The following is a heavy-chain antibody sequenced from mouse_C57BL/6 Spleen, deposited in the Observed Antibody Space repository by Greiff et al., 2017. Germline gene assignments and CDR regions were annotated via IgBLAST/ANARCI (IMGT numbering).Heavy chain of an antibody. CDR2: IDPNSGGT. CDR3: ALTGTYAMDY. V-gene: IGHV1-72*01. Sequence: VQLQQPGAELVKPGASVKLSCKASGYTFTSYWMHWVKQRPGRGLEWIGRIDPNSGGTKYNEKFKSKATLTVDKPSSTAYTQLSSLTSEDSAVYYCALTGTYAMDYWGQGTSVTVAS. J-gene: IGHJ4*01. CDR1: GYTFTSYW. D-gene: IGHD4-1*01.